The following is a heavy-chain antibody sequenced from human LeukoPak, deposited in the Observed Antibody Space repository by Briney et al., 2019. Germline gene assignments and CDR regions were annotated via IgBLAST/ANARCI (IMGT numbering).Heavy chain of an antibody. CDR2: IRYDGSNK. V-gene: IGHV3-30*02. J-gene: IGHJ6*03. CDR3: AKGHGSGSYRYYYYMDV. D-gene: IGHD3-10*01. CDR1: GFTFSSYG. Sequence: GGSLRLSCAASGFTFSSYGMHWVRQAPGKGLEWVAFIRYDGSNKYYADSVKGRFTISRDNSKNTLYLQMNSLRADDTAVYYCAKGHGSGSYRYYYYMDVWGKGTTVTISS.